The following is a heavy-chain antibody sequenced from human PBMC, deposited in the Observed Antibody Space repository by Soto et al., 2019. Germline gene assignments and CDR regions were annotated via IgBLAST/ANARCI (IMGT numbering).Heavy chain of an antibody. D-gene: IGHD2-2*01. Sequence: GASVKVSCKASGYTFTSYDINWVRQATGQGLEWMGWMNPNSGNTGYAQKFQGRVTMTRNTSISTAYMELSSLRSEDTAVYYCARGRRCSSTGCYFWGAFDPWGQGTLVTVSS. CDR3: ARGRRCSSTGCYFWGAFDP. J-gene: IGHJ5*02. CDR1: GYTFTSYD. CDR2: MNPNSGNT. V-gene: IGHV1-8*01.